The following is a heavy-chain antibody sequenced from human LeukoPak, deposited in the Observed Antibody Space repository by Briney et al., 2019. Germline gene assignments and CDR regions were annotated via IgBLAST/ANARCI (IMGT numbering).Heavy chain of an antibody. CDR3: ASLSSSWFT. D-gene: IGHD6-13*01. CDR2: TRNKANSYTT. CDR1: GFTFSDHY. Sequence: PGGSLRLSCAASGFTFSDHYMDWVRQAPGKGLEWVGRTRNKANSYTTEYAASVKGRFTISRDDSKNSLYLQMNSLKTEDTAAYYCASLSSSWFTWGQGTLVTVSS. J-gene: IGHJ5*02. V-gene: IGHV3-72*01.